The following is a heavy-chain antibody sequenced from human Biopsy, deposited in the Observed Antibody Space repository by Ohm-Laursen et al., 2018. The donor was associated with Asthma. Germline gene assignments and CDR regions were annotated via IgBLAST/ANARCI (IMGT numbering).Heavy chain of an antibody. V-gene: IGHV4-31*03. D-gene: IGHD3-22*01. Sequence: SETLSLPCTVSYGSIPSGGYYWTWIRQHPGKGLEWIGLIYYSGSTYYNPSLKSRVSISIDTSKNQFSLKLSSVTAADTAVYYCARAQDYYDSRGYYRSFDYWGQGTLVTVSS. J-gene: IGHJ4*02. CDR1: YGSIPSGGYY. CDR2: IYYSGST. CDR3: ARAQDYYDSRGYYRSFDY.